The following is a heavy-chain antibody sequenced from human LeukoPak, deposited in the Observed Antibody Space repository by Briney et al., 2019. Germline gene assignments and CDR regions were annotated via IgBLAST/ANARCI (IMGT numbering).Heavy chain of an antibody. CDR3: ARVATPRYCSTTSCYWKGRFDP. Sequence: ASVKVSCKASGYTFTSYGISWVRQAPGQGLEWMGWISAYNGNTNYAQKLQGRVTMTTDTSTSTAYMELSSLRSEDTAVYYCARVATPRYCSTTSCYWKGRFDPWGQGTLVTVSS. V-gene: IGHV1-18*01. D-gene: IGHD2-2*01. J-gene: IGHJ5*02. CDR2: ISAYNGNT. CDR1: GYTFTSYG.